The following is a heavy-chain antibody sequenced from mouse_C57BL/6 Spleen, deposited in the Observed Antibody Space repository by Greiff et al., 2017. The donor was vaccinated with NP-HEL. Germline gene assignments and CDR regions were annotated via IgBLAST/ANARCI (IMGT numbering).Heavy chain of an antibody. V-gene: IGHV5-4*01. CDR2: ISDGGSYT. Sequence: EVQVVESGGGLVKPGGSLKLSCAASGFTFSSYAMSWVRQTPEKRLEWVATISDGGSYTYYPDNVKGRFTISRDNAKNNLYLQMSHLKSEDTAMYYCARGGIYYDYDEGNYYAMDYWGQGTSVTVSS. CDR3: ARGGIYYDYDEGNYYAMDY. CDR1: GFTFSSYA. D-gene: IGHD2-4*01. J-gene: IGHJ4*01.